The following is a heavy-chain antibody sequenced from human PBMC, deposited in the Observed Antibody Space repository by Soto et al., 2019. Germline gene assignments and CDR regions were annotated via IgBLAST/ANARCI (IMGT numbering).Heavy chain of an antibody. CDR1: GFTFSTSA. CDR3: ARGGGSLNY. Sequence: DVQLVESGGGLVKPGGSLRLSCEASGFTFSTSAMHWVRQAPGKGLEWVASINSGSSHVKYADSVKGRFTISRDNANNSLSLHLSSLRVADTAIYYCARGGGSLNYWGQGTLVTVSS. V-gene: IGHV3-21*02. J-gene: IGHJ4*02. CDR2: INSGSSHV. D-gene: IGHD2-15*01.